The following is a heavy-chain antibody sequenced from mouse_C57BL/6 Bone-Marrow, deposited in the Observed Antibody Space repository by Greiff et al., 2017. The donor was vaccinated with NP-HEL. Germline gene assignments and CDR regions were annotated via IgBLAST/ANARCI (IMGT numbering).Heavy chain of an antibody. V-gene: IGHV1-81*01. CDR1: GYTFTSYG. D-gene: IGHD2-4*01. CDR3: ARGIRAAY. J-gene: IGHJ3*01. Sequence: VQRVESGAELARPGASVKLSCKASGYTFTSYGISWVKQRTGQGLEWIGEIYPRSGNTYYNEKFKGKATLTADKSSSTAYMELRSLTSEDSAVYFCARGIRAAYWGQGTLVTVSA. CDR2: IYPRSGNT.